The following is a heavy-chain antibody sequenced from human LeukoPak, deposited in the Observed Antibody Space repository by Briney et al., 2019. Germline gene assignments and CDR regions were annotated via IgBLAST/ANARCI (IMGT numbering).Heavy chain of an antibody. V-gene: IGHV3-30*18. J-gene: IGHJ4*02. Sequence: GGSLRLSCAASGFPFSSYGMHWVRQAPGKGLGWVAVISYDGSKKYYADSVKGRFTISRDNSKNTLYLQMNSLTAEDTAVYYCAKDQTEVVPAASYFDSWGQGTLVTVSS. CDR1: GFPFSSYG. CDR2: ISYDGSKK. D-gene: IGHD2-2*01. CDR3: AKDQTEVVPAASYFDS.